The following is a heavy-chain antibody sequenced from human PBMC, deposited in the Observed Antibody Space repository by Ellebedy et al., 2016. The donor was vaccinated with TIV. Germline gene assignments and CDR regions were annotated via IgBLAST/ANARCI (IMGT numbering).Heavy chain of an antibody. V-gene: IGHV3-48*02. CDR1: GFTFSTYH. CDR2: ISSDGNTI. Sequence: GESLKISCVASGFTFSTYHMNWVRQAPWKGLEWVSFISSDGNTIYYADSVKGRFTISRDNARNSLYLQMNSLTDDDTAVYYCARRDPFDYWGQGVLVTVSS. CDR3: ARRDPFDY. J-gene: IGHJ4*02.